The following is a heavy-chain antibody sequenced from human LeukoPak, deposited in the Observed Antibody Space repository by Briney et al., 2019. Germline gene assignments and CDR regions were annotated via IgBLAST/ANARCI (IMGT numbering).Heavy chain of an antibody. J-gene: IGHJ4*02. V-gene: IGHV4-59*12. Sequence: SETLSLTCSVSGGSISSYNWSWIRQPPGKGLEWIGSIYYSGSTNYNPSLKGQVTISVYTSKNQFSLRLSSVTAAETAEYYGTRSRLWFATGWGQGTLVTAS. CDR2: IYYSGST. D-gene: IGHD3-10*01. CDR1: GGSISSYN. CDR3: TRSRLWFATG.